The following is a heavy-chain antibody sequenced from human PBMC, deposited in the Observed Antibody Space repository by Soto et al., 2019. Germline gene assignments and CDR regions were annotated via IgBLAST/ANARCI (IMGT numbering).Heavy chain of an antibody. CDR1: GFNFEDHA. V-gene: IGHV3-9*01. Sequence: GGSLRLSCEGPGFNFEDHAMYWVRQVPGKGLEWVAGISWNGGIVGYADSVRGRFTISRDISRNTVFLQMDSLRAEDTAVYYCAKDRQYPRDYFHYWGQGTLVTVSS. CDR2: ISWNGGIV. CDR3: AKDRQYPRDYFHY. J-gene: IGHJ4*02. D-gene: IGHD4-4*01.